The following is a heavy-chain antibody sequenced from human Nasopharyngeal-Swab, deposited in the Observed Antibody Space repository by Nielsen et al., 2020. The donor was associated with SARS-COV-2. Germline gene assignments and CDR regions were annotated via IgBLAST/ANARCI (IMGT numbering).Heavy chain of an antibody. J-gene: IGHJ2*01. D-gene: IGHD5-18*01. CDR3: AGGDSYGASWYFDL. CDR2: IIPILGIA. V-gene: IGHV1-69*04. CDR1: GGTFSSYA. Sequence: SVKVSCKASGGTFSSYAISWVRQAPGQGLEWMGRIIPILGIANYAQKFQGRVTITADKSTSTAYMELSSLRSEDTAVYYCAGGDSYGASWYFDLWGRGTLVTVSS.